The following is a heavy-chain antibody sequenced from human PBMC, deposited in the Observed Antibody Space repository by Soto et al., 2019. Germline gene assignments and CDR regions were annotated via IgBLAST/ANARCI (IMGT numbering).Heavy chain of an antibody. CDR2: IYYSGST. V-gene: IGHV4-59*06. CDR3: ARGGVVITDLFDY. J-gene: IGHJ4*02. Sequence: QVQLQESGPGLVKPSETLSLTCTVSGGSISSYYWSWIRQHPGKGLEWIGYIYYSGSTYYNPSLKSRVTISVDTSKKQFSLKLSSVTAADTAVYYCARGGVVITDLFDYWGQGTLVTVSS. CDR1: GGSISSYY. D-gene: IGHD3-22*01.